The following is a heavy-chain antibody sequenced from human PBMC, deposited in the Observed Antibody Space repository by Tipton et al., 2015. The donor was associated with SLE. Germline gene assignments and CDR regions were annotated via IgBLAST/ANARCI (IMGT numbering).Heavy chain of an antibody. CDR2: ISGSGSST. J-gene: IGHJ6*03. CDR1: GFTFSSYE. CDR3: ARGVGYYYYMDV. V-gene: IGHV3-23*01. Sequence: SLRLSCAASGFTFSSYEMNWVRQAPGKGLEWVSAISGSGSSTYYADSVKGRFTISRDNSKNTLYLQMNSLRAEDTAVYYCARGVGYYYYMDVWGKGTTVTVSS. D-gene: IGHD1-26*01.